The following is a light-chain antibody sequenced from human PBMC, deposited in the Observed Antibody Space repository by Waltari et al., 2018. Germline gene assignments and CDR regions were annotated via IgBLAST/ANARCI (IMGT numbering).Light chain of an antibody. J-gene: IGKJ3*01. Sequence: DIVMTQSPLSLPVTPGEPSSTSCRSRQSLLHSNGYNYLDWYLQKPGQSPQLLIYLGSNRASGVPDRFSGSGSGTDFTFTITGLQPEDIATYYCQQHDHLPFTFGPGTKVDIK. CDR2: LGS. V-gene: IGKV2-28*01. CDR3: QQHDHLPFT. CDR1: QSLLHSNGYNY.